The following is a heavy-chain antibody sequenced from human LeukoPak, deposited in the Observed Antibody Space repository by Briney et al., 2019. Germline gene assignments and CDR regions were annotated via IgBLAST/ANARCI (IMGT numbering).Heavy chain of an antibody. CDR2: ISSSGRSI. CDR1: GFTFSSYS. J-gene: IGHJ4*02. V-gene: IGHV3-48*01. D-gene: IGHD6-13*01. CDR3: ARDPFRPPQQLVAYFDY. Sequence: GGSLRLSCAASGFTFSSYSMNWVRQAPGKGLEWVSYISSSGRSIYYADAVKGRFTISRDNVKNSLYLQMNSLRAEDTAVYYCARDPFRPPQQLVAYFDYWGQGTLVTVSS.